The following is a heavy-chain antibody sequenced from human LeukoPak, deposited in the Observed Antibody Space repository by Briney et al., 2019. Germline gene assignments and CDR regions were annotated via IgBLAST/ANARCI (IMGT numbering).Heavy chain of an antibody. D-gene: IGHD2-8*01. V-gene: IGHV3-21*01. Sequence: GGSLRLSCAASGFTFSSYSMNWVRQAPGKGLEWVSSISSSSSYIYYADSVKGRFTISRDNAKNSLYLQMNSLRAEDTAVYYCARGMLLPSPSRYINYGMDVWGQGTTVTVSS. CDR2: ISSSSSYI. J-gene: IGHJ6*02. CDR1: GFTFSSYS. CDR3: ARGMLLPSPSRYINYGMDV.